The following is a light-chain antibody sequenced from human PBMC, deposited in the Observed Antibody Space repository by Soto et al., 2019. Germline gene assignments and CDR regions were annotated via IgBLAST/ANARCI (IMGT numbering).Light chain of an antibody. J-gene: IGKJ3*01. CDR2: GAS. CDR3: QVYSTSPPFT. Sequence: EIVLTQSPGTLSLSPGEGATLSCRPSQSVSNSFVAWYQQKPGQAPRLLIHGASTRASGIPDRFSGRGSGTEFTLIISRLEPEDFAVYYCQVYSTSPPFTFGPGTKVDIK. CDR1: QSVSNSF. V-gene: IGKV3-20*01.